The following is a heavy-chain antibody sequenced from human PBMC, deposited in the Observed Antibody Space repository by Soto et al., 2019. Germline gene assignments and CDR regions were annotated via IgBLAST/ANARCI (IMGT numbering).Heavy chain of an antibody. CDR3: ARASRPKYYDFWSGYYAQYYFDY. Sequence: QVQLVQSGAEVKKPGSSVKVSCKASGGTFSSYAISWVRQAPGQGLEWMGGIIPIFGTANYAQKFQGRVTITADESTSTAYMELSRLRSEDTAVYYCARASRPKYYDFWSGYYAQYYFDYWGQGTLVTVSS. CDR1: GGTFSSYA. V-gene: IGHV1-69*01. CDR2: IIPIFGTA. D-gene: IGHD3-3*01. J-gene: IGHJ4*02.